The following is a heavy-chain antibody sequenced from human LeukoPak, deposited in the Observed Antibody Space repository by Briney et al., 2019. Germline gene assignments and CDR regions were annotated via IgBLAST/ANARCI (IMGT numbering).Heavy chain of an antibody. CDR3: ARVGGKYYDFWSGYPLTNWFDP. CDR1: GFTFSSYW. D-gene: IGHD3-3*01. J-gene: IGHJ5*02. Sequence: GGSLRLSCAASGFTFSSYWTSWVRQAPGKGLEWVANIKQDGSEKYYVDSVKGRFTISRDNAKNSLYLQMNSLRAEDTAVYYCARVGGKYYDFWSGYPLTNWFDPWGQGTLVTVSS. CDR2: IKQDGSEK. V-gene: IGHV3-7*01.